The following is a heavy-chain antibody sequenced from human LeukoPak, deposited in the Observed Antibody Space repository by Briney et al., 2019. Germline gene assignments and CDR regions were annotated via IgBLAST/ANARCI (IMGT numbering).Heavy chain of an antibody. J-gene: IGHJ4*02. CDR3: AKGSTVTTVGDFDY. V-gene: IGHV3-23*01. D-gene: IGHD4-11*01. CDR2: ISGSGGST. CDR1: GFTFSSYA. Sequence: PGGSLRLSCAASGFTFSSYAMSWVRQAPGKGLEWVSDISGSGGSTYYADSVKGRFTISRDNSKNTLYLQMNSLRAEDTAVYSCAKGSTVTTVGDFDYWGQGTLVTVSS.